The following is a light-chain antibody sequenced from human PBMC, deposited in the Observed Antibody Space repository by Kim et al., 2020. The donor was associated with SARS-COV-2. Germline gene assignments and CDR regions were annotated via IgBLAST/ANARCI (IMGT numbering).Light chain of an antibody. CDR1: KSNIGDNF. CDR3: ATWDDSLSAWV. CDR2: KND. V-gene: IGLV1-47*01. J-gene: IGLJ3*02. Sequence: GQRVTISCSGTKSNIGDNFVYWYQHLPRTGPKLLIYKNDRRPSGIPDRFSGSKSATSASLAISGLRSEDEADYYCATWDDSLSAWVFGGGTQLTVL.